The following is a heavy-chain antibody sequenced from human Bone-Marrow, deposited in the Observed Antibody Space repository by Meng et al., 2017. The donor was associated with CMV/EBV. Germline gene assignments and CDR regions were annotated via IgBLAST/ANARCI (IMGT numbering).Heavy chain of an antibody. J-gene: IGHJ6*02. D-gene: IGHD3-9*01. CDR2: INPNSGGT. CDR3: ARDFLLQGFGRYFDWPRYYYGMAV. CDR1: GYTFTGYY. V-gene: IGHV1-2*02. Sequence: ASVKVSCKASGYTFTGYYMHWVRQAPGQGLEWMGWINPNSGGTNYAQKFQGRVTMTRDTSISTAYMELSRLRSDDTAVYYCARDFLLQGFGRYFDWPRYYYGMAVWGQGTTVTVSS.